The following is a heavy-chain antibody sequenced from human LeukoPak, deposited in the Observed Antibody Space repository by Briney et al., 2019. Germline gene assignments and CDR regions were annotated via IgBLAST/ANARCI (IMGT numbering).Heavy chain of an antibody. J-gene: IGHJ4*02. CDR1: GFSFSNYA. Sequence: GGSLRLSCAASGFSFSNYAMSWVRQAPGKGLEWVSTIAPGGGSPDYADSVRGRFTFSRDNSQNTLYLQMTSLTVDDTAVYYCANPPLFPASGGRRVFDYGGQGPLVFVSS. D-gene: IGHD1-26*01. CDR3: ANPPLFPASGGRRVFDY. CDR2: IAPGGGSP. V-gene: IGHV3-23*01.